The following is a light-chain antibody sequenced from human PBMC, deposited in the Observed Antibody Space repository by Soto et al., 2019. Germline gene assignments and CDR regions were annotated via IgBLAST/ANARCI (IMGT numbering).Light chain of an antibody. CDR2: AAS. CDR3: QHSYSTRT. CDR1: QDIGAY. J-gene: IGKJ1*01. Sequence: DIQMTQSPSSLSASIGDRVTISCRASQDIGAYVNWYQHKQGKAPRVLMYAASNLKSGVPPRFSGSGAGRDFTLTISDLQPEDFATYYCQHSYSTRTFGQGTKVDIK. V-gene: IGKV1-39*01.